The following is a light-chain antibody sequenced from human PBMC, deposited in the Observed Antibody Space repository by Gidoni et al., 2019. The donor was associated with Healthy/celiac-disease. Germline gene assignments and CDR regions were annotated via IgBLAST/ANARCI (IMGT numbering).Light chain of an antibody. Sequence: DIQMTQSPSSLSASVGDRVTITCPASQDISNYLNWYQQKPGKAPKLLIYDASNLETGVPSRFSGSGSGTDFTFTISSLQPEDIATYYCQQYDNLPLTFXXXTKVDIK. J-gene: IGKJ3*01. CDR1: QDISNY. V-gene: IGKV1-33*01. CDR2: DAS. CDR3: QQYDNLPLT.